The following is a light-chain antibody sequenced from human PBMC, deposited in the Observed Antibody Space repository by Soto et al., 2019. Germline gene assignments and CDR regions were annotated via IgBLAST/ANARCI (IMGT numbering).Light chain of an antibody. CDR3: ASYTSSRVWV. V-gene: IGLV2-18*02. CDR2: EVT. J-gene: IGLJ3*02. CDR1: SSDVGSYNR. Sequence: QSALTQPPSVSGSPGQSVTIYCTGTSSDVGSYNRVSWYQQPPGTAPKLIIYEVTNRPSGVPVRFSGSKSANMASLTISGLQAEDEADYYCASYTSSRVWVFGGGTKLTVL.